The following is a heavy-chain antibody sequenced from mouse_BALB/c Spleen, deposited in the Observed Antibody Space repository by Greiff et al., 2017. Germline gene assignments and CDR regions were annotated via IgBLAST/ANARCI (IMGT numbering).Heavy chain of an antibody. D-gene: IGHD1-1*01. J-gene: IGHJ1*01. V-gene: IGHV7-3*02. CDR2: IRNKANGYTT. CDR1: GFTFTDYY. Sequence: EVQRVESGGGLVQPGGSLRLSCATSGFTFTDYYMSWVRQPPGKALEWLGFIRNKANGYTTDYSASVKGRFTISRANSQSILYLQMNTLRAEDSATYYCARGGFMAVGYWYFDVWGAGTTVTVSA. CDR3: ARGGFMAVGYWYFDV.